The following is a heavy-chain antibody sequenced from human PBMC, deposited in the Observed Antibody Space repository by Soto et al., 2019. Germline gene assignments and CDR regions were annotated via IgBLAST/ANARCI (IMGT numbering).Heavy chain of an antibody. D-gene: IGHD1-26*01. J-gene: IGHJ4*02. CDR1: VYTFSNYW. CDR3: ARQGDDQAFDY. Sequence: RGESLKISCKASVYTFSNYWIGWVRQMPGKGLEWMGIIYPGDSDTRNSPSFVGQVTLSVDKSINTIYLQWSSLKASDTAMCYCARQGDDQAFDYWGQGTVVTVSS. CDR2: IYPGDSDT. V-gene: IGHV5-51*01.